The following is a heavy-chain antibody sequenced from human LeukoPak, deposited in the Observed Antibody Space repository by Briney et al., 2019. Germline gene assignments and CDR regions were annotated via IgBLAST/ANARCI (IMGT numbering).Heavy chain of an antibody. Sequence: QPGGSLRLSCAASGFTFSSYAMSWVRQAPGKGLEWVSAISGSGGSTYYADSVKGRFTISRDNSKNTLYLQMNSLRAEDTAVYYCAKAVGDITIFGVPHGWFDPWGQGTLVTVSS. D-gene: IGHD3-3*01. V-gene: IGHV3-23*01. CDR1: GFTFSSYA. CDR3: AKAVGDITIFGVPHGWFDP. CDR2: ISGSGGST. J-gene: IGHJ5*02.